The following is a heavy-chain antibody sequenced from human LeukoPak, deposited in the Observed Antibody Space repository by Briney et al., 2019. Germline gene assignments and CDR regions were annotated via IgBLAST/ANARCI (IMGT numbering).Heavy chain of an antibody. J-gene: IGHJ4*02. CDR3: ARGRGYYYDSSGYRQSSYYFDY. V-gene: IGHV4-59*12. CDR1: GGSISSYY. Sequence: KPSETLSLTCTVSGGSISSYYWSWIRQPPGKGLEWIGYIYYSGSTNYNPSLKGRVTISVDTSKNQFSLKLSSVTAADTAVYYCARGRGYYYDSSGYRQSSYYFDYWGQGTLVTVSS. CDR2: IYYSGST. D-gene: IGHD3-22*01.